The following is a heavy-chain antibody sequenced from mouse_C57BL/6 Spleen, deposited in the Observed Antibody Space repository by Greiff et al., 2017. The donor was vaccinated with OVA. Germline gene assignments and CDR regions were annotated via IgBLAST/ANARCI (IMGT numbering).Heavy chain of an antibody. CDR3: ARPPHITTVVAPDYYAMDY. D-gene: IGHD1-1*01. V-gene: IGHV1-64*01. CDR1: GYTFTSYW. Sequence: QVQLQQPGAELVKPGASVKLSCKASGYTFTSYWMHWVKQRPGQGLEWIGMIHPNSGSTNYNEKFKSKATLTVAKSSSTAYMQLSSLTSEDSAVYYCARPPHITTVVAPDYYAMDYWGQGTSVTVSS. J-gene: IGHJ4*01. CDR2: IHPNSGST.